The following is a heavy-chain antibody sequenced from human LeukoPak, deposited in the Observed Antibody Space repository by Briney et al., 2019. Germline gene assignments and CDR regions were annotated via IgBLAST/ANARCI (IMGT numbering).Heavy chain of an antibody. CDR2: ISSSSSYI. Sequence: GGSLRLSCAASGFTFSSYSMNWVRQAPGKGLEWVSSISSSSSYIYYADSVKGRFTISRDSAKNSLYLQMNSLRAEDTAVYYCARGAPLAVPASMDYWGQGTLVTVSS. CDR1: GFTFSSYS. V-gene: IGHV3-21*01. D-gene: IGHD2-2*01. J-gene: IGHJ4*02. CDR3: ARGAPLAVPASMDY.